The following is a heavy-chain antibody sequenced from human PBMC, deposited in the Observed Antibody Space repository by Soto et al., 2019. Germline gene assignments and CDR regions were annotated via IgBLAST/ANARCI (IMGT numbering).Heavy chain of an antibody. V-gene: IGHV5-51*03. Sequence: EVHLVQSGAEMKKPGESVKISCNGSGYIFTNYWIGWVRQMPGKGLEWMGIIYPGDSDTRYSPSFQGQVTISADKSISTAYLQWSSVKASDSARYFSARRARGNWALDYWGQGTQVTVSS. J-gene: IGHJ4*02. CDR2: IYPGDSDT. CDR1: GYIFTNYW. D-gene: IGHD3-16*01. CDR3: ARRARGNWALDY.